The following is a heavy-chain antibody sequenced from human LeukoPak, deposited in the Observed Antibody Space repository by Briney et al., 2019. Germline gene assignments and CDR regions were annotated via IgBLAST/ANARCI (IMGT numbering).Heavy chain of an antibody. J-gene: IGHJ4*02. Sequence: SQTLSLTCTVSGGSISSYYWSWIRQPPGKGLEWIGYIYYSGSTNYNPSLKSRVTISVDTSKIQFSLNLSSVTAADTAVYYCASYYGPENYFDYWGQGTLVTVSS. V-gene: IGHV4-59*08. D-gene: IGHD3-10*01. CDR2: IYYSGST. CDR3: ASYYGPENYFDY. CDR1: GGSISSYY.